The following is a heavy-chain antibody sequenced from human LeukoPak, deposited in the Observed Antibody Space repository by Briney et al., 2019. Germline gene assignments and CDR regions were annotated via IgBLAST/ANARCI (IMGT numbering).Heavy chain of an antibody. Sequence: GGSLRLSCAASGFTLSASEVNWVRQAPGKGLEWVSFISPSGKRSPTIYYADSVKGRFTISRDNAKNTLYLQMSSLRVEDTAVYYCATMSWTTRPEDYWGQGTLVTVSS. CDR3: ATMSWTTRPEDY. CDR2: ISPSGKRSPTI. CDR1: GFTLSASE. J-gene: IGHJ4*02. V-gene: IGHV3-48*03. D-gene: IGHD6-6*01.